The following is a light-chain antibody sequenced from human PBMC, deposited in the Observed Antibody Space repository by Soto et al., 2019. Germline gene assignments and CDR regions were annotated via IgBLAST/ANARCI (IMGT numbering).Light chain of an antibody. Sequence: DIQMTQSPSTLSASVGDRVTITCRASQSISSWLAWYQQKPGKAPKLLIYTASSLESGVPSRFSGSGSGTEFTLTISSLQPDDFETYYCQEYNSHSRYTFGQGTKLEIK. CDR1: QSISSW. V-gene: IGKV1-5*03. J-gene: IGKJ2*01. CDR3: QEYNSHSRYT. CDR2: TAS.